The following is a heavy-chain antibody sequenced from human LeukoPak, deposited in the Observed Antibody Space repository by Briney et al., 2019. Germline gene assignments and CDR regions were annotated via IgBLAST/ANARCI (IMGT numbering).Heavy chain of an antibody. CDR1: GYTFTDYF. CDR3: ARSEVGTN. J-gene: IGHJ4*02. Sequence: ASVHVSYQASGYTFTDYFIHWVQPAPGKGLAWMGRINHNNGGTDFGQKLQGRVTKTRDTSISAAYMELNRLRSDDTAFYYCARSEVGTNWGQVTLVTFAS. V-gene: IGHV1-2*06. D-gene: IGHD1-14*01. CDR2: INHNNGGT.